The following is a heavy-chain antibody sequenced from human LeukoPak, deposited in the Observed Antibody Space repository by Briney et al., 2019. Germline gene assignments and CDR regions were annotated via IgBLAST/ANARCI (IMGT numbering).Heavy chain of an antibody. CDR2: IWYDGSNK. V-gene: IGHV3-33*01. CDR3: ARESYSGGSGNYGMDV. Sequence: GGFLRLSCAASGFTFSSYGMHWVRQAPGKGLEWVAVIWYDGSNKYYADSVKGRFTISRDNSKNTLYLQMNSLRAEDTAVYYCARESYSGGSGNYGMDVWGQGTTVTVSS. J-gene: IGHJ6*02. CDR1: GFTFSSYG. D-gene: IGHD3-10*01.